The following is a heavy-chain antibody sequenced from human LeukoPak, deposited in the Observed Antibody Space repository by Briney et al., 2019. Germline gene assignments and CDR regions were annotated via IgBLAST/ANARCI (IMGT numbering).Heavy chain of an antibody. CDR3: AKDGVVRGLGPYYFDS. Sequence: GGSLRLSCVASAFTFNNYWMHWVRQAPGKGLEWVSTISYSGGTTYHTDSVKGRFTISRDISKNTVYLQMNSLKAEDTAVYYCAKDGVVRGLGPYYFDSWGQGSLVTVSS. CDR1: AFTFNNYW. CDR2: ISYSGGTT. D-gene: IGHD3-10*01. V-gene: IGHV3-23*01. J-gene: IGHJ4*02.